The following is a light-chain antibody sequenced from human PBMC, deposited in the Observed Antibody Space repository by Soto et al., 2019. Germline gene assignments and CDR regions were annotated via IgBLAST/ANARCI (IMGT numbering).Light chain of an antibody. CDR1: SSDIGTYNY. CDR2: EVR. CDR3: NSYTSSSHVV. J-gene: IGLJ2*01. V-gene: IGLV2-14*01. Sequence: QSALTQPASVSGSPGQSITISCTGTSSDIGTYNYVSWFQQHPGKAPKLMIYEVRDRPSGVSNRFSGSKSGNTASLTISGLQAEDEADYYCNSYTSSSHVVFGGGTQLTVL.